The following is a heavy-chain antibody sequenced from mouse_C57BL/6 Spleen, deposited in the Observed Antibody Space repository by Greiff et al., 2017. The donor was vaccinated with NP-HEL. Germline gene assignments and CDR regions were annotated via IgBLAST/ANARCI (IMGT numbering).Heavy chain of an antibody. CDR3: ARRGDYDPFAY. V-gene: IGHV5-15*01. CDR2: ISNLAYSI. Sequence: EVMLVESGGGLVQPGGSLKLSCAASGFTFSDYGMAWVRQAPRKGPEWVAFISNLAYSIYYADTVTGRFTISRENAKNTLYLEMSSLRSEDTAMYYCARRGDYDPFAYWGQGTLVTVSA. J-gene: IGHJ3*01. D-gene: IGHD2-4*01. CDR1: GFTFSDYG.